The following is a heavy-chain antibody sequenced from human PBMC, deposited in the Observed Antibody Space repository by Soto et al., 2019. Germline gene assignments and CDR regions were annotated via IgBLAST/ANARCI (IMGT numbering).Heavy chain of an antibody. CDR2: ISSSGNII. Sequence: QVQLVESGGGLVKTGGSLRIVCEASGFTFSDYYMSWVRQAPGKGLAWVSYISSSGNIIYYADSVKGRFTISRDNAKNSVYLQMNSLRAEDTALYFCAKMSSENYYDPVFSWGQGTPVTVSS. CDR1: GFTFSDYY. J-gene: IGHJ4*02. D-gene: IGHD3-22*01. CDR3: AKMSSENYYDPVFS. V-gene: IGHV3-11*01.